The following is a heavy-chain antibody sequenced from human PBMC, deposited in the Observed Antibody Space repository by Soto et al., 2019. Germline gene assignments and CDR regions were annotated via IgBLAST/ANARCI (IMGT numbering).Heavy chain of an antibody. CDR1: GFTLSSYW. CDR3: ARDRGITIFGGWGYYYGMDV. CDR2: IKQDGSEK. V-gene: IGHV3-7*01. D-gene: IGHD3-3*01. Sequence: GGSVRLSCAASGFTLSSYWMSWVRQAPGKGLEWVANIKQDGSEKYYVDSVKGRFTISRDNAKNSLYLQMNSLRAEDTAVYYCARDRGITIFGGWGYYYGMDVWGQGTTVTVSS. J-gene: IGHJ6*02.